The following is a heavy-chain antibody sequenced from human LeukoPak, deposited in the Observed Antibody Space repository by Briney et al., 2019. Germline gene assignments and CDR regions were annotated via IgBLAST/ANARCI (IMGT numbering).Heavy chain of an antibody. Sequence: EGSLTLSCVASGFTFIRYEMNWVRPAPGRGREWVSYISCSGSTIYYVDSVSGGSAISRDNAKNSLYLQMNSLRAEDTAVYYCARGGGFDYGGQGTLVTVPS. CDR2: ISCSGSTI. CDR1: GFTFIRYE. CDR3: ARGGGFDY. J-gene: IGHJ4*02. D-gene: IGHD3-16*01. V-gene: IGHV3-48*03.